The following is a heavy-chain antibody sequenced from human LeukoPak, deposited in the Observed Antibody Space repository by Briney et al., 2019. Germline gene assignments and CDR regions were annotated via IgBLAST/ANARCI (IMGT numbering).Heavy chain of an antibody. Sequence: GRSLRLSCAASGFTFSSYGMHWVRQAPGKGLEWVAVISYDGSNKYYADSVKGRFTNSRDNSKNTLYLQMNSLRAEDTAVYYCAKGLIAARLTPFDYWGQGTLVTVSS. CDR1: GFTFSSYG. J-gene: IGHJ4*02. CDR3: AKGLIAARLTPFDY. D-gene: IGHD6-6*01. CDR2: ISYDGSNK. V-gene: IGHV3-30*18.